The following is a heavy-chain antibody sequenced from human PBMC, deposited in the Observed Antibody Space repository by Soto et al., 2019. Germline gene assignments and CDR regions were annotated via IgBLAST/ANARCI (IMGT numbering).Heavy chain of an antibody. CDR2: ISGSGGST. CDR3: AKDLHSSGWYQWFDP. D-gene: IGHD6-19*01. V-gene: IGHV3-23*01. J-gene: IGHJ5*02. Sequence: VGSLRLSCAASGFTFSSYAMSWVRQAPGKGLEWVSAISGSGGSTYYADSVKGRFTISRDNSKNTLYLQMNSLRAEDTDVYYCAKDLHSSGWYQWFDPWGKGTLVTVSS. CDR1: GFTFSSYA.